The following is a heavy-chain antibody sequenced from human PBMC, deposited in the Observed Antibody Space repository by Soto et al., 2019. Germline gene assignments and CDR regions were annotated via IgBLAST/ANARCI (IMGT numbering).Heavy chain of an antibody. V-gene: IGHV3-53*01. CDR1: GFTFTRNA. Sequence: EVQLVESGGGVIQPGGSLRLSCAAFGFTFTRNAMTWVRQAPGKGLEWVSVIYSGGGTYVADSVKGRFTISRDNSKNILYVQKNSLRAEASAVYLRARDWQYCSGTGWYSGAFGVWRQDTMVTVSS. CDR3: ARDWQYCSGTGWYSGAFGV. CDR2: IYSGGGT. J-gene: IGHJ3*01. D-gene: IGHD2-15*01.